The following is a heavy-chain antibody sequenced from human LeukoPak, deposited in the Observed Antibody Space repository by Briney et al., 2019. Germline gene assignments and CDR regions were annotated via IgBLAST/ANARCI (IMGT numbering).Heavy chain of an antibody. J-gene: IGHJ4*02. V-gene: IGHV3-30-3*01. D-gene: IGHD3-10*01. CDR3: ARDQDHYYGSGSYYHY. CDR1: GFTFSSYA. CDR2: ISYDGSNK. Sequence: PGRSLRLSCAASGFTFSSYAMHWVRQAPGKGLEWVAVISYDGSNKYYADSVKGRFTISRDNSKNTLYLQMNSLRAEDTAVYYCARDQDHYYGSGSYYHYWGQGTLVTVSS.